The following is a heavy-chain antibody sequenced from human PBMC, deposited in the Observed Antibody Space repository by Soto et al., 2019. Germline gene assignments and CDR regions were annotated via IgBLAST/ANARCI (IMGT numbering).Heavy chain of an antibody. CDR1: GSTFTTYH. Sequence: GXSVKVSCQASGSTFTTYHMHLVRQAPGQGLEWMAIINPSGGSTSYAQKFQGRVTVTRDTSTSTVYMEMSSLRSEDTAVYYCARDRRMVVVTADIPKYFYGMDVWGQGTTVTVSS. J-gene: IGHJ6*02. CDR2: INPSGGST. D-gene: IGHD2-2*01. V-gene: IGHV1-46*01. CDR3: ARDRRMVVVTADIPKYFYGMDV.